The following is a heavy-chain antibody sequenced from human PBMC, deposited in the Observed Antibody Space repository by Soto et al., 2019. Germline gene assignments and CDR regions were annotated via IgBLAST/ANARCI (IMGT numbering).Heavy chain of an antibody. V-gene: IGHV4-31*03. J-gene: IGHJ4*02. CDR1: GGSISSSGYY. D-gene: IGHD3-9*01. Sequence: QVQLQESGPGLVKPSQTLSLSCTVSGGSISSSGYYWSWIRQHPGKGLEWVGYIHYSGSTYYNPSLKSRVTLSVHTSTNQFSLKLSSVTAADTAVYYCARCIILTVYPYYFDSWGQGTLVTVSS. CDR3: ARCIILTVYPYYFDS. CDR2: IHYSGST.